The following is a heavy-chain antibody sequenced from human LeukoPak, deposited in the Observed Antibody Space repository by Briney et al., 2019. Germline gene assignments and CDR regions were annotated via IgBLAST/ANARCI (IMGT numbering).Heavy chain of an antibody. J-gene: IGHJ3*02. CDR2: INTNTGNP. CDR3: ARRGLVAGIYDLVYGFDI. CDR1: GYTFTSYA. Sequence: ASVKVSCKASGYTFTSYAMNWVRQAPGQGLEWMGWINTNTGNPTYAQGFTGRFVFSLDTSVSTAYLQISSLKAEDTAVYYCARRGLVAGIYDLVYGFDIWGQGTMVAVSS. D-gene: IGHD3/OR15-3a*01. V-gene: IGHV7-4-1*02.